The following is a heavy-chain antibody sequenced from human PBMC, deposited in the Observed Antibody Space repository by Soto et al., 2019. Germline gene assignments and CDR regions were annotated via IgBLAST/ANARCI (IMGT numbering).Heavy chain of an antibody. Sequence: SETLSLTCAVYGLSFSGYYWSWIRQPPGKGLEWIGEINHSGSTNYNPSLKSRVTISVDTSKNQFSLKLSSVTAADTAVYYCARGGTLPRDRVWFGEFKKKYFDYWGQGTLVTVSS. V-gene: IGHV4-34*01. CDR3: ARGGTLPRDRVWFGEFKKKYFDY. CDR1: GLSFSGYY. J-gene: IGHJ4*02. CDR2: INHSGST. D-gene: IGHD3-10*01.